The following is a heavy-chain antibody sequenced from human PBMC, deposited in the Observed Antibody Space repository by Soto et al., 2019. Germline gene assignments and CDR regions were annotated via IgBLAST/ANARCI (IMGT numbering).Heavy chain of an antibody. CDR2: IYHSGST. J-gene: IGHJ6*02. CDR1: GGSINSSNW. CDR3: ARGVPFRVATINYSYYGIDG. Sequence: SETLSLTCAVSGGSINSSNWWSWVRQPPGKGLEWIGAIYHSGSTYYNPSLKSRVTISIDMSKNQFSLSLSSVTAADTAIYYSARGVPFRVATINYSYYGIDGWGQGTTVTSSS. V-gene: IGHV4-4*02. D-gene: IGHD5-12*01.